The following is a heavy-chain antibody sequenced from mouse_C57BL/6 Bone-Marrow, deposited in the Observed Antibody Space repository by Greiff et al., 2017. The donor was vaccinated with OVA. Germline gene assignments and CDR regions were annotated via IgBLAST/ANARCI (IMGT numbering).Heavy chain of an antibody. D-gene: IGHD2-5*01. Sequence: EVQLQQSGAELVKPGASVKLSCTASGFNINDYYMHWVKQRTEQGLEWIGRIDPEDGGTKYAPKFQGKATLTADTSSNTAYLQLSSLTSEDTAVYYCARSTYCSNWGNCWGQGTTLTVAS. J-gene: IGHJ2*01. CDR2: IDPEDGGT. CDR1: GFNINDYY. CDR3: ARSTYCSNWGNC. V-gene: IGHV14-2*01.